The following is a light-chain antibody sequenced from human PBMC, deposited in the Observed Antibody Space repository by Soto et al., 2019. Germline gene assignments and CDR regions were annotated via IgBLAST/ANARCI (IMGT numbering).Light chain of an antibody. V-gene: IGKV1-12*01. J-gene: IGKJ5*01. CDR2: AAS. CDR3: QQANSFPIT. CDR1: QGIRSW. Sequence: DIPMTQSPSSVSASVGDRVTITCRASQGIRSWLAWYQQKPGTAPKLLIYAASTLQSGVPSRFSGSGSGTDFSLTISSLQPDDFATYYCQQANSFPITFGQGTRLEMK.